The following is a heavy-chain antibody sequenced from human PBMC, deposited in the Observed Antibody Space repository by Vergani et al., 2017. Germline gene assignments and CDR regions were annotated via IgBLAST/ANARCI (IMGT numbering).Heavy chain of an antibody. D-gene: IGHD3-10*01. CDR1: GFTFDTYT. J-gene: IGHJ1*01. V-gene: IGHV3-23*01. CDR3: TTACGLYYLHGEYFQY. Sequence: EVQLLESGGGLVQPGGSRRLSCAGAGFTFDTYTMAYVRQAPGKGLEWVATSSSGGGDIFYADSVKGSFTISRDNSKNTLFPQMKSLKDEDTAVYYCTTACGLYYLHGEYFQYWGRGTLVSVSS. CDR2: SSSGGGDI.